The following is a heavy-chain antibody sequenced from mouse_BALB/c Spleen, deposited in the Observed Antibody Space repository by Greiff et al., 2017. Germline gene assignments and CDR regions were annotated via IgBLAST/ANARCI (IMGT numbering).Heavy chain of an antibody. V-gene: IGHV5-17*02. CDR1: GFTFSSFG. J-gene: IGHJ4*01. CDR2: ISSGSSTI. D-gene: IGHD4-1*01. Sequence: EVQLVESGGGLVQPGGSRKLSCAASGFTFSSFGMHWVRQAPEKGLEWVAYISSGSSTIYYADTVKGRFTISRDNPKNTLFLQMTSLRSEDTAMYYCAKGLTFYYYAMDYWGQGTSVTVSS. CDR3: AKGLTFYYYAMDY.